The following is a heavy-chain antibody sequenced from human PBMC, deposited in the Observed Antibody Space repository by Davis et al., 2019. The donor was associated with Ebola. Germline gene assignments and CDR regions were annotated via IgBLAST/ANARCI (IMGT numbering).Heavy chain of an antibody. CDR1: GFTVSGTY. CDR3: ARVSIPGGYQYMDV. D-gene: IGHD2-2*01. CDR2: IYSGGST. V-gene: IGHV3-53*01. J-gene: IGHJ6*03. Sequence: GESLKISCAASGFTVSGTYMSWVRQAPGKGLEWVSLIYSGGSTYYADSVKGRFTISRDNSENTLNLQMNSLRADDTAVYYCARVSIPGGYQYMDVWGKGTTVTVSS.